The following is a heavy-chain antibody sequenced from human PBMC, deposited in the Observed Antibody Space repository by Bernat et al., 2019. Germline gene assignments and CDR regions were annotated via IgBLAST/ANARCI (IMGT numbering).Heavy chain of an antibody. CDR3: ARDSISQAADLDC. CDR1: GFTFSSYG. Sequence: QVQLVESGGGVVQPGRSLRLSCAASGFTFSSYGMHWFRQAPGKGLGWVAVIWYVGSNKYYAASVKGRFTISRDNSKNKLHLQMNSLRAGDTAVYYCARDSISQAADLDCWGQGTLVTVSS. D-gene: IGHD6-13*01. J-gene: IGHJ4*02. V-gene: IGHV3-33*01. CDR2: IWYVGSNK.